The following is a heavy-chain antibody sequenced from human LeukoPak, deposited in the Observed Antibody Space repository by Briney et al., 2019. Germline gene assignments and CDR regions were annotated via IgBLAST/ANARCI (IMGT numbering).Heavy chain of an antibody. Sequence: GGSLRLSCAASGFTLSSYGIHWVRRAPGKGLEWVAVISYDGSNKFYADSVKGRFTISRDNSNNTLYLQMDSLRVEDTAVYYCAKAASNWFDPWGQGTLVTVSS. CDR1: GFTLSSYG. J-gene: IGHJ5*02. D-gene: IGHD6-25*01. CDR2: ISYDGSNK. V-gene: IGHV3-30*18. CDR3: AKAASNWFDP.